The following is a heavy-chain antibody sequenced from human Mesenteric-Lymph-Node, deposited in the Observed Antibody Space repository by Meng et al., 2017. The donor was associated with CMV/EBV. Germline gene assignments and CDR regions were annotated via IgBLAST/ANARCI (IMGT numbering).Heavy chain of an antibody. J-gene: IGHJ4*02. D-gene: IGHD3-10*01. CDR2: IRGSGANT. V-gene: IGHV3-23*01. CDR3: AKEVGGSGSYYNGDY. CDR1: GFTFSSYA. Sequence: GGSLRLSCAASGFTFSSYAMSWVRQAPGKGLEWVATIRGSGANTYYADSVKGRFTISRDNSKSTLYLQMNSLRAEDTAVYYCAKEVGGSGSYYNGDYWGQGTLVTVSS.